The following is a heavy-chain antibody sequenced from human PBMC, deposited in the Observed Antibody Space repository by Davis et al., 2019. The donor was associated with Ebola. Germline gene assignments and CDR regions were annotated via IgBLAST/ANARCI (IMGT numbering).Heavy chain of an antibody. CDR2: IYYRSKWYN. CDR1: GDSVSSNNTA. J-gene: IGHJ4*02. D-gene: IGHD7-27*01. Sequence: HSQTLSLTCAISGDSVSSNNTAWNWIRQSPSRGLEWLGRIYYRSKWYNDYPLSVKSRITINPDPSQNQFSLLLKSVTPEDTAVYYCARGAPRTGDFDYWGQGTLVTVSS. V-gene: IGHV6-1*01. CDR3: ARGAPRTGDFDY.